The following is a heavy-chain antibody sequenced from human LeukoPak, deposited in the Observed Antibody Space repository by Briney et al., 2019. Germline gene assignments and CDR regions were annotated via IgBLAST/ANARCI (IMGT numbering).Heavy chain of an antibody. J-gene: IGHJ5*02. Sequence: GGSLRLSCLASGFTFSTDWMTWVRQAPGKGLEWVANIKGDGSEEDYEGSVRGRFIISRDNAKNSLYLQMNNLRVEDTALYYCARNQPDTGYRPSNLWGHGTLVTVSS. D-gene: IGHD5-12*01. CDR1: GFTFSTDW. CDR3: ARNQPDTGYRPSNL. CDR2: IKGDGSEE. V-gene: IGHV3-7*01.